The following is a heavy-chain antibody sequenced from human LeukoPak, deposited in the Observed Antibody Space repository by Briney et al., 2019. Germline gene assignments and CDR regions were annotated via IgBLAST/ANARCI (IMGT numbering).Heavy chain of an antibody. J-gene: IGHJ5*02. D-gene: IGHD3-10*01. V-gene: IGHV1-2*02. CDR1: GYTFTGYY. CDR2: INPNSGGT. CDR3: AGTYGSGSENWFDP. Sequence: ASVKVSCKASGYTFTGYYMHWVRQAPGQGLEWMGWINPNSGGTNYAQKFQGRVTMTRDTSISTAYMELSSLRSEDTAVYYCAGTYGSGSENWFDPWGQGALVTVSS.